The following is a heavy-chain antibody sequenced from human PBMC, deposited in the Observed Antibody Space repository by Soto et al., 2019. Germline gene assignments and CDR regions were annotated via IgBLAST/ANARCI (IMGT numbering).Heavy chain of an antibody. J-gene: IGHJ6*02. CDR1: GFTFSNYG. D-gene: IGHD2-2*01. CDR2: ILYDGSNK. Sequence: GGSLRLSCASSGFTFSNYGMHWVRQTPGKGLEWVALILYDGSNKYYADSVKGRFTISRDNSKNTLYLQVSSLRAEDTAVYYCAKSRDAYNFYFYYGMDVWGQGTTVTVSS. CDR3: AKSRDAYNFYFYYGMDV. V-gene: IGHV3-30*18.